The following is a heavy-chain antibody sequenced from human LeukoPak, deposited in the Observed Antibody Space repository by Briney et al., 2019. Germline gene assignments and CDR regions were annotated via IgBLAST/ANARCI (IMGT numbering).Heavy chain of an antibody. D-gene: IGHD4-23*01. CDR1: GFTFSSYA. Sequence: GGSLRLSCAASGFTFSSYAMHWVRQAPGKGLEWVSYISSSSSTIYYADSVKGRFTISRDNAKNSLYLQMNSLRAEDTAVYYCARGGRYGGHDAFDIWGQGTMVTVSS. CDR3: ARGGRYGGHDAFDI. CDR2: ISSSSSTI. J-gene: IGHJ3*02. V-gene: IGHV3-48*04.